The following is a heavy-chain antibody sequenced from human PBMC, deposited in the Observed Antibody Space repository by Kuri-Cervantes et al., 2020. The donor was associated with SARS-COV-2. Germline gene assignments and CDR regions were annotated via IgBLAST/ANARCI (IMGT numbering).Heavy chain of an antibody. V-gene: IGHV1-18*01. Sequence: GGSLRLSCKASGYTFTSYGISWVRQAPGQGLEWMGWISAYNGNTNYAQKLQGRVTMTTDTSTSTAYMELRSLRSDDTAVYYCARGRTGESSRFDYWGQGTLVTVSS. CDR1: GYTFTSYG. J-gene: IGHJ4*02. CDR2: ISAYNGNT. D-gene: IGHD7-27*01. CDR3: ARGRTGESSRFDY.